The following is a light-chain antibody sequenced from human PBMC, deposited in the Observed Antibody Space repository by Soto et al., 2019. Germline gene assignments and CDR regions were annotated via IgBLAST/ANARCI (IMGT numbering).Light chain of an antibody. CDR1: QSVSSY. CDR2: GAS. J-gene: IGKJ4*01. Sequence: EIVLTQSPATLSLSPGQRATLSCRASQSVSSYLAWYQQKPGQAPRLLIYGASSRATGIPDRFSGSGSGTDFTLTISRLEPEDFAVYYCQQYGRSPLTFGGGTKVDIK. V-gene: IGKV3-20*01. CDR3: QQYGRSPLT.